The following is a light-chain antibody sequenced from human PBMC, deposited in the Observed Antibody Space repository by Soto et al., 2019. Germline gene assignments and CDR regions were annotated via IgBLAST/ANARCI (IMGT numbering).Light chain of an antibody. CDR2: GAS. J-gene: IGKJ1*01. V-gene: IGKV1-39*01. CDR3: QQSYSTPPT. Sequence: DIQMTQSPSSLSASVGDRVTITCRASQSITSNLNWYQQKPGKAPKLLIYGASSLQSGVPSRFSGSGSGTDFTLTISSLQPKDFATYYCQQSYSTPPTFGQGTKVEIK. CDR1: QSITSN.